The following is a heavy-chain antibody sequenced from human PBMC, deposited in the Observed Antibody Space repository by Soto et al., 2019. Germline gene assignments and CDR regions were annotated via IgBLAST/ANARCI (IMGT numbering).Heavy chain of an antibody. D-gene: IGHD2-8*01. V-gene: IGHV1-2*04. CDR2: INPRSGGT. CDR1: GYTFSDFH. CDR3: ARGVSTDCSHGVCPHNYYFDMDV. J-gene: IGHJ6*02. Sequence: ASVNVSCNASGYTFSDFHISWVRQAHGQGLQWMGRINPRSGGTTSARKFQGWVTMTRDTSISTAYLEVTGLKSADTAIYFCARGVSTDCSHGVCPHNYYFDMDVWGQGTTVTVSS.